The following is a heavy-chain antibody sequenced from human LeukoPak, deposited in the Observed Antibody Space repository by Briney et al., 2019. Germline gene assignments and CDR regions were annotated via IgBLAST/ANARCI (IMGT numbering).Heavy chain of an antibody. D-gene: IGHD3-16*02. J-gene: IGHJ4*02. CDR2: IGGGGGST. CDR1: GFTFSSYA. CDR3: ARDLDDYVWGSYRLCY. Sequence: SGGSLRLSCAASGFTFSSYAMSWVRQARGKGVEWVYSIGGGGGSTHYADSVKGRFTISRDNSKNTLYLQMNSLRAEDTVVYDCARDLDDYVWGSYRLCYWGQGTLVTVTS. V-gene: IGHV3-23*01.